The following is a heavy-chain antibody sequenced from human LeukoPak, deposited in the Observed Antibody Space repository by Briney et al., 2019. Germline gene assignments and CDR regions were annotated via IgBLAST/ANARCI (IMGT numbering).Heavy chain of an antibody. CDR3: ARVPPGYSSSWFDY. Sequence: GGSLRLSCAASGFTFSSYSMNWVRQAPGKGLEWVSSISSSSSYIYYADSVKGRFTISRDNAKNSLYLQMNSLRAEDTAVYYCARVPPGYSSSWFDYWGQGTLVTVSS. J-gene: IGHJ4*02. D-gene: IGHD6-13*01. CDR2: ISSSSSYI. V-gene: IGHV3-21*01. CDR1: GFTFSSYS.